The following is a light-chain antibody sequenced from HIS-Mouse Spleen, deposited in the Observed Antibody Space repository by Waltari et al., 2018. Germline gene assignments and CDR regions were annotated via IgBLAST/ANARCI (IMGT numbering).Light chain of an antibody. V-gene: IGLV2-14*03. CDR2: DVS. CDR3: SSYTSSSTYV. CDR1: RSDVGGYTY. J-gene: IGLJ1*01. Sequence: QSALTQPASVSGSPGQSITISCPGTRSDVGGYTYVSWYQQHPGKAPKLMIYDVSNRPSGVSNRFSGSKSGNTASLTISGLQAEDEADYYCSSYTSSSTYVFGTGTKVTVL.